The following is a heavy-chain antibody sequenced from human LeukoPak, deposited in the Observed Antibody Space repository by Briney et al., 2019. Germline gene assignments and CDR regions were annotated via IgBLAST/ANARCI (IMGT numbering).Heavy chain of an antibody. V-gene: IGHV4-30-2*01. J-gene: IGHJ4*02. Sequence: SETLSLTCTVSGYSISSGGYYWSWIRQPPGKGLEWIGYIYHSGSTYYNPSLKSRVTISVDRSKNQFSLKLSSVTAADTAVYYCARGLPSYYDSSGYYYDYWGQGTLVTVSS. CDR3: ARGLPSYYDSSGYYYDY. CDR2: IYHSGST. D-gene: IGHD3-22*01. CDR1: GYSISSGGYY.